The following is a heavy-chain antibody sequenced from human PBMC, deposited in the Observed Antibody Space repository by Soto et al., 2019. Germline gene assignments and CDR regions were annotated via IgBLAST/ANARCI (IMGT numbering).Heavy chain of an antibody. CDR2: IYYSGST. CDR3: ARNSYAYTFYAY. V-gene: IGHV4-30-4*01. Sequence: QVQLQESGPGLVKPSQTLSLTCTVSGGSISSGDYYWSWIRQPPGQGLEWIGYIYYSGSTYYNPSLKRRVTTSVDTSKNQFSLKLSSVTAADTAVYYCARNSYAYTFYAYWGQGTLVTVSS. D-gene: IGHD5-18*01. J-gene: IGHJ4*02. CDR1: GGSISSGDYY.